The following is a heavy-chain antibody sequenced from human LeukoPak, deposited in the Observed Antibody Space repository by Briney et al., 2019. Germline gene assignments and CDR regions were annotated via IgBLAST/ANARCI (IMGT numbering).Heavy chain of an antibody. V-gene: IGHV4-34*01. Sequence: SETLSLTCAVCGGSFSGYYWSWIRQPPGKGLEWIGEINHSGSTNYNPSLKSRVTISVDTSKNQFSLKLSSVTAADTAVYYCARRGSFVVVVAATPDRYNWFDPWGQGTLVTVSS. J-gene: IGHJ5*02. CDR2: INHSGST. CDR3: ARRGSFVVVVAATPDRYNWFDP. D-gene: IGHD2-15*01. CDR1: GGSFSGYY.